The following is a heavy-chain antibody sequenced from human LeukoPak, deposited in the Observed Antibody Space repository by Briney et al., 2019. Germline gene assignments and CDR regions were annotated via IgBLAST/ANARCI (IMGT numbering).Heavy chain of an antibody. V-gene: IGHV3-23*01. CDR2: ITSGGST. J-gene: IGHJ4*02. Sequence: GGSLRLSCAASGFTFSTYAMSWVRQAPGKGLEWVSAITSGGSTYYANSVKGRFTISRDNSKNTLYLQMNSLRAEDTAVYYCAKARMRYNWNDGSVYWGQGTLVTVSS. D-gene: IGHD1-1*01. CDR1: GFTFSTYA. CDR3: AKARMRYNWNDGSVY.